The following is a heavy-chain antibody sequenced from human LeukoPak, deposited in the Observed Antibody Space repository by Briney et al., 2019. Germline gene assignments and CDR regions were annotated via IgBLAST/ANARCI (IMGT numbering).Heavy chain of an antibody. CDR3: ARVGATWNYWRRDFDP. V-gene: IGHV1-8*01. CDR1: GYTFTSYD. CDR2: MNPNSGNT. J-gene: IGHJ5*02. Sequence: GASVKVSCKASGYTFTSYDINWVRQATGQGLEWMGWMNPNSGNTGYAQKFQGRVTMTRNTSISTAYMELSSLRSEDTAVYYCARVGATWNYWRRDFDPWGQGTLVTVSS. D-gene: IGHD1-7*01.